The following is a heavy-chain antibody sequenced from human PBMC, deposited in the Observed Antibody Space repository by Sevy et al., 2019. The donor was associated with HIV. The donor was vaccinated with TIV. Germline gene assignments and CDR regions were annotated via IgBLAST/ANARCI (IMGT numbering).Heavy chain of an antibody. Sequence: GGSLRLSCAASGFTFSSYAMSWVRQAPGKGLEWVSDISGSGGSTYYADSVKGRFTISRDNSKNTLYLQMNSLRAEDTAVYYCAGIFGDLFDYWGQGTLVTVSS. CDR3: AGIFGDLFDY. CDR2: ISGSGGST. CDR1: GFTFSSYA. V-gene: IGHV3-23*01. D-gene: IGHD3-3*01. J-gene: IGHJ4*02.